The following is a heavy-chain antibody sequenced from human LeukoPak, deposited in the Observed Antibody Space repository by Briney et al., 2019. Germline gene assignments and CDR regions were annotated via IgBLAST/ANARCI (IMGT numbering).Heavy chain of an antibody. Sequence: SETLSLTCAVYGGSFSGYYWSWIRQPPGKGLEWIGEINHSGSTNYNPSLKSRVTISVDTSKNQFSLKLSSATAADTAVYYCARGSWEMAPFDYWGQGTLVTVSS. J-gene: IGHJ4*02. CDR2: INHSGST. V-gene: IGHV4-34*01. CDR1: GGSFSGYY. D-gene: IGHD5-24*01. CDR3: ARGSWEMAPFDY.